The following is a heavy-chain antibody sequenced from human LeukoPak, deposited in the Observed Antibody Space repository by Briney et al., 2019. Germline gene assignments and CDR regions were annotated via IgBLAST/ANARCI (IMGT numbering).Heavy chain of an antibody. J-gene: IGHJ6*03. V-gene: IGHV1-69*05. D-gene: IGHD3-10*01. Sequence: SVKVSCKASGGTFSSYAISWVRQAPGQGLKWMGGIIPIFGTANYAQKFQGRVTITTDESTSTAYMELSSLRSEDTAVYYRARGVIQWFLSDYYYYMDVWGKGTTVTVSS. CDR1: GGTFSSYA. CDR2: IIPIFGTA. CDR3: ARGVIQWFLSDYYYYMDV.